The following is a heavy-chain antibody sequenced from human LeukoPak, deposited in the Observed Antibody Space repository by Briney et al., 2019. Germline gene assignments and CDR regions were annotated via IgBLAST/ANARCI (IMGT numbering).Heavy chain of an antibody. CDR2: VYYSGST. CDR1: GASISRFDSY. V-gene: IGHV4-31*03. CDR3: ARGRDAYKVGY. J-gene: IGHJ4*02. D-gene: IGHD5-24*01. Sequence: SETLSLTCTVSGASISRFDSYWRWVRQHPGKGLEWIGCVYYSGSTYFNPSLKSRVTISVDTSKNHFSLNLSSVTAPDTAVYYCARGRDAYKVGYWGQGTLVTVSS.